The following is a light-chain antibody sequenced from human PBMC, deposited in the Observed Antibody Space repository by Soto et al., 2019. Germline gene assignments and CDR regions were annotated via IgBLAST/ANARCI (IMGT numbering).Light chain of an antibody. CDR2: GAS. CDR3: QQYNNWPPVT. CDR1: QSVRSN. V-gene: IGKV3-15*01. Sequence: EIVMTQSPGTLSVSPGERATLSCRASQSVRSNLAWYQQKPGQAPRLVIYGASTRATGVPARFSGSGFETEFTLTISSLQSEDFAVYYCQQYNNWPPVTFGQGTRLEMK. J-gene: IGKJ5*01.